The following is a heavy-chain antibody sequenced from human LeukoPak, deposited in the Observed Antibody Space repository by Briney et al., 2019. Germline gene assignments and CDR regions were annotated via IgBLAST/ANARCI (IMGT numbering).Heavy chain of an antibody. CDR3: ARDPGIDGYWYFDL. V-gene: IGHV3-7*01. D-gene: IGHD5-24*01. J-gene: IGHJ2*01. Sequence: PGGSLRLSCAASGFTFSNYWMSWVRQAPGKGLKWVANIKEDGSEKYYADSVKGRFTISRDNAKNSLNLQMNSLRAEDTAVYYCARDPGIDGYWYFDLWGRGTLVTVSS. CDR2: IKEDGSEK. CDR1: GFTFSNYW.